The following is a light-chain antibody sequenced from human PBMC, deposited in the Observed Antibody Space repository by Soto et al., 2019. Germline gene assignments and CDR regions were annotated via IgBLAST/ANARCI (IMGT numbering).Light chain of an antibody. CDR1: QSVSNY. J-gene: IGKJ4*01. CDR2: DTS. CDR3: QQYNNWPPLT. V-gene: IGKV3-11*01. Sequence: EIVLTQSPATLSLSPGERATLSCRASQSVSNYLAWYQQKPGQAPRLLMYDTSNRAPGIPARFSGSGSGTDFTLTISSLEPEDFAVYFCQQYNNWPPLTFGGGTKVEIK.